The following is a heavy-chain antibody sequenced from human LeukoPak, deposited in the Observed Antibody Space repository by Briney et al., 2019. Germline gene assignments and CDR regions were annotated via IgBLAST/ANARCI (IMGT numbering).Heavy chain of an antibody. CDR2: INHSGST. V-gene: IGHV4-34*01. D-gene: IGHD2-2*01. CDR3: ARAVNVVVPAANAYYYYYYMDV. J-gene: IGHJ6*03. CDR1: GGSFSGYY. Sequence: SETLSLTCAVYGGSFSGYYWSWIRQPPGKGLEWIGEINHSGSTNYNPSLKSRVTISVDTSKNQFSLKLSSVTAADTAVYYCARAVNVVVPAANAYYYYYYMDVWGKGTTVTISS.